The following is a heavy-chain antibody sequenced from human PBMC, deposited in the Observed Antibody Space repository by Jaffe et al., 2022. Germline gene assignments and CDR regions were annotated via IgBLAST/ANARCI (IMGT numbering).Heavy chain of an antibody. D-gene: IGHD2-15*01. CDR2: IYYSGST. Sequence: QLQLQESGPGLVKPSETLSLTCTVSGGSISSSSYYWGWIRQPPGKGLEWIGSIYYSGSTYYNPSLKSRVTISVDTSKNQFSLKLSSVTAADTAVYYCARHTRERGYCSGGSCYSGDYYYYYMDVWGKGTTVTVSS. V-gene: IGHV4-39*01. CDR1: GGSISSSSYY. J-gene: IGHJ6*03. CDR3: ARHTRERGYCSGGSCYSGDYYYYYMDV.